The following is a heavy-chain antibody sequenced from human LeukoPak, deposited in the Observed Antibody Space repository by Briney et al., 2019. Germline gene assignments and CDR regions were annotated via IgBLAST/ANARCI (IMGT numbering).Heavy chain of an antibody. J-gene: IGHJ4*02. Sequence: PSETLSLTCAVYGGSFSGYYWSWIRQPPGKGLEWIGEINHRRSTNYNPSLKSRVTMSVDTSKNQFSLNLSSVTAADTAVYYCARGQFWSGYSIWGQGTLVTVSS. CDR1: GGSFSGYY. CDR2: INHRRST. V-gene: IGHV4-34*01. CDR3: ARGQFWSGYSI. D-gene: IGHD3-3*02.